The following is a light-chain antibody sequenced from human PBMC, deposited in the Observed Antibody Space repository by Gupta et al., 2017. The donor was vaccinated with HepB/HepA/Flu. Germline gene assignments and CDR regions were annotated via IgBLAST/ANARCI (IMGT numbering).Light chain of an antibody. J-gene: IGKJ4*01. CDR1: QSVSSSY. CDR2: GTS. CDR3: QQYGSSPLT. V-gene: IGKV3-20*01. Sequence: EIVLTQSPGTLSLSPGERATFSCRASQSVSSSYLAWYQLKPGQAPRLLIYGTSSRATGIPDRFSGSGSGTDFTLSISRLEPEDFAVYYCQQYGSSPLTFGGGTKVEIK.